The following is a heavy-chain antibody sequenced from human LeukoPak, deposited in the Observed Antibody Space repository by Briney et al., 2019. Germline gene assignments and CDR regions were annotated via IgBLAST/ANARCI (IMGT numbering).Heavy chain of an antibody. Sequence: GGSLRLSCAASGFTFNNYWLSWVRQAPGKGLEWVSVIYSGGSTYYADSVKGRFTISRDNSKNTLYLQMNSLRAEDTAVYYCARGRGHDAFDIWGQGTMVTVSS. CDR3: ARGRGHDAFDI. CDR1: GFTFNNYW. CDR2: IYSGGST. J-gene: IGHJ3*02. D-gene: IGHD3-10*01. V-gene: IGHV3-66*01.